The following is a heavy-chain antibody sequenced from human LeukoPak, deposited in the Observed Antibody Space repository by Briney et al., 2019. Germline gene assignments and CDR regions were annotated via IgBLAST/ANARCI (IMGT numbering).Heavy chain of an antibody. D-gene: IGHD3-22*01. CDR1: GGSISSSSYY. Sequence: KPSETLSLTCTASGGSISSSSYYWSWIRQPAGKGLEWIGRIYTSGSTDYNPSLKSRVTMSIDMSTNQFSLNLTSVTAADTAVYYCARGGDSSGYEYYFDYWGQGTLVTVSS. J-gene: IGHJ4*02. CDR3: ARGGDSSGYEYYFDY. CDR2: IYTSGST. V-gene: IGHV4-61*02.